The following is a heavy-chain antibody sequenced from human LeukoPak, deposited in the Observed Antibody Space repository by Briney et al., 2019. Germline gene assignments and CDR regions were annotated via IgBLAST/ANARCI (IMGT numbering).Heavy chain of an antibody. CDR2: ISGSGGST. V-gene: IGHV3-23*01. Sequence: GGSLRLSCAASGYTFSSYAMSWVRQAPGKGLEWVSAISGSGGSTYYADSVKGRFTISRDNSKDTLYLQMNSLRAEDTAVYYCAKTVDYYDSSGPDYWGQGTLVTVSS. D-gene: IGHD3-22*01. CDR3: AKTVDYYDSSGPDY. J-gene: IGHJ4*02. CDR1: GYTFSSYA.